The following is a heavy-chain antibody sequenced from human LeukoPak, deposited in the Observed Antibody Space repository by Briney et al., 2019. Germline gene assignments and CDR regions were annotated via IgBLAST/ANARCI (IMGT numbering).Heavy chain of an antibody. Sequence: PSETLSLTCTVSGGSISSSSYYWSWIRQPPGKGLEWIGRTYYSGSTYYNPSLKSRVTISVDTSKNQFSLKLSSVTAADTAVYYCARGFGYGSGSHYNVEIWFDPWGQGTQVTVSS. CDR3: ARGFGYGSGSHYNVEIWFDP. J-gene: IGHJ5*02. CDR1: GGSISSSSYY. D-gene: IGHD3-10*01. CDR2: TYYSGST. V-gene: IGHV4-39*07.